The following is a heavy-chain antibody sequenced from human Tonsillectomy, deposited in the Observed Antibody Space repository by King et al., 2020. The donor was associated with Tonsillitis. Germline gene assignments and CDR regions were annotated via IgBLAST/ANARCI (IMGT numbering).Heavy chain of an antibody. CDR1: GFIFSRYS. Sequence: VQLVESGGGLVQPGGSLRLSCAASGFIFSRYSMSWVRQAPGKGLEWVANIKQDGSEKDYVYSVKGRFTVSRDNAKNSLYLQMNSLRAADTAGYYWARDTGYCSGGSCYSVAFYFDYWGQGTLVTVSS. CDR2: IKQDGSEK. V-gene: IGHV3-7*03. CDR3: ARDTGYCSGGSCYSVAFYFDY. D-gene: IGHD2-15*01. J-gene: IGHJ4*02.